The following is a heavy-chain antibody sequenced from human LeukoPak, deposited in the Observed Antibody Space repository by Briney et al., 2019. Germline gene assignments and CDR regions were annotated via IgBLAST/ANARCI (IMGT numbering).Heavy chain of an antibody. Sequence: GGSLRLSCTASGLRFSDLWWLWVRQAPGKGLVWVSRLRVDWHDTTYADSVKGRFTISRDNAQNTLYLQMNSLRVEDTAVYYCASDRVLGSGSLDNWGQGTLVTVSS. J-gene: IGHJ4*02. CDR1: GLRFSDLW. CDR2: LRVDWHDT. CDR3: ASDRVLGSGSLDN. V-gene: IGHV3-74*01. D-gene: IGHD3-10*01.